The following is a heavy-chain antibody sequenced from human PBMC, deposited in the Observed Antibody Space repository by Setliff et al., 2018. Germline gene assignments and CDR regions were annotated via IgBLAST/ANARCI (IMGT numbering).Heavy chain of an antibody. J-gene: IGHJ4*02. Sequence: GGSLRLSCAASGFTFSYYAMHWVRQAPGKGLEWVAVMSFDGKNNYYAGSVKGRFTISRDNSKNTLYLQMSSLKPEDTAVYYCARWTTAFDYWGQGTLVTVSS. D-gene: IGHD4-17*01. CDR1: GFTFSYYA. CDR2: MSFDGKNN. CDR3: ARWTTAFDY. V-gene: IGHV3-30*03.